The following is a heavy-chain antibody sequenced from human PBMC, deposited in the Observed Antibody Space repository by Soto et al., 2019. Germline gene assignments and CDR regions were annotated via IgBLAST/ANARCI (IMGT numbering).Heavy chain of an antibody. J-gene: IGHJ4*02. D-gene: IGHD5-12*01. CDR3: ARDHPFIVATMSIDF. CDR1: GYTFINHG. CDR2: ISPYNGHT. V-gene: IGHV1-18*01. Sequence: QVQLAQSGGEVKKLGASLKVSCKSSGYTFINHGISWVRQAPGQGLEWMGWISPYNGHTNSAQKFQDRMSMTTDTSTAPAYMELRSLRTDDTAVYYCARDHPFIVATMSIDFWGQGTLVSVSS.